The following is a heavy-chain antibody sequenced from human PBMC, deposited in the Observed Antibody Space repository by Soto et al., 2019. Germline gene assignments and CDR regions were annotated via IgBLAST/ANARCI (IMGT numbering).Heavy chain of an antibody. D-gene: IGHD1-1*01. CDR1: DYSFTNFG. CDR2: ISAYNGIT. Sequence: QVQLVQSGAEVKKPGASVKVSCKASDYSFTNFGVSWVRQAPGQGLEWMGWISAYNGITNYAQRYQGRVTMTTDTSTSTAYMELRSLRSDDTAVYYCARDTGYNWNDDRFLGNWGQGTLVTVSS. V-gene: IGHV1-18*01. CDR3: ARDTGYNWNDDRFLGN. J-gene: IGHJ4*02.